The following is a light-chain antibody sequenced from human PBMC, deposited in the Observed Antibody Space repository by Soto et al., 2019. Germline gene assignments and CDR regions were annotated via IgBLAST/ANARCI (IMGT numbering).Light chain of an antibody. CDR2: GAS. CDR1: QSVSTNY. Sequence: ENEMAQSLGTLTMSPGQRATVSCRASQSVSTNYVAWYQQKPGQAPRLLIYGASSRASGIPDRFRGSGSGTDFTLTISRLEPEDFAVYYCQQYANSHGTFGQGTKVDIK. J-gene: IGKJ1*01. CDR3: QQYANSHGT. V-gene: IGKV3-20*01.